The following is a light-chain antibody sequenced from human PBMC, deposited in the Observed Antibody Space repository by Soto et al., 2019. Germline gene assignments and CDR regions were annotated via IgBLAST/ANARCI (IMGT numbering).Light chain of an antibody. CDR2: WAS. CDR1: QTVRNNSNRKNF. Sequence: DIVLTQSPDSLAVSLGERATFNCRSSQTVRNNSNRKNFLAWYQHKPGQPPKLLFYWASTREFGVPARFSGSGSGTDFTLTISGLQAEDVGVYYCQQYYSLPYTFGQGTKVEI. CDR3: QQYYSLPYT. V-gene: IGKV4-1*01. J-gene: IGKJ2*01.